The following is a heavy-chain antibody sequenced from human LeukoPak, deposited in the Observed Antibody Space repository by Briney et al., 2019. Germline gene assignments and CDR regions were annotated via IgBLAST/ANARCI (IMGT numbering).Heavy chain of an antibody. CDR1: GFTFSSYW. Sequence: GSLRLSCAASGFTFSSYWMSWVRQAPGKGLEWVANIKQDGSEKYYVDSVKGRFTISRDNAKNSLYLQMNSLRAEDTAVYYCANQVAMVRGVMPFDYWGQGTLVTVSS. CDR2: IKQDGSEK. CDR3: ANQVAMVRGVMPFDY. D-gene: IGHD3-10*01. V-gene: IGHV3-7*01. J-gene: IGHJ4*02.